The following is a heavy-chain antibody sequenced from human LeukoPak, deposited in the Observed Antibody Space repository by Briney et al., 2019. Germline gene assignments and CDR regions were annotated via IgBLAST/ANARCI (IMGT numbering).Heavy chain of an antibody. CDR2: INPDTGGT. CDR1: GYTFTGYY. Sequence: VASVKVSCEASGYTFTGYYMHWVRQAPGQGLERMGWINPDTGGTNYAQKFQGRVTMTRDTSISTAYMELSGLRSDDTAVYYCAREGVVKGTDVWGQGTTVTVSS. J-gene: IGHJ6*02. V-gene: IGHV1-2*02. CDR3: AREGVVKGTDV.